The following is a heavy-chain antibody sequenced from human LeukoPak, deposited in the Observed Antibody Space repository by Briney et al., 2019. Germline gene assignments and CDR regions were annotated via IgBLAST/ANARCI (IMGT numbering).Heavy chain of an antibody. Sequence: PSETLSLTCTVSGGSISSSSYYWGWIRQPPGKGLEWIGSIYYSGSTYYNPSLKSRVTISVDTSKNQFSLKLSSVTAADTAVYYCASLQGDYVFDNWFDPWGQGTLVTVSS. CDR3: ASLQGDYVFDNWFDP. D-gene: IGHD4-17*01. CDR1: GGSISSSSYY. J-gene: IGHJ5*02. CDR2: IYYSGST. V-gene: IGHV4-39*01.